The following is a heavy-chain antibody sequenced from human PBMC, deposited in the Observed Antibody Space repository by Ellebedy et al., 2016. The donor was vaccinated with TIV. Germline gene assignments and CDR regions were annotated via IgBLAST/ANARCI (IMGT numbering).Heavy chain of an antibody. CDR2: THHSGNT. CDR1: GGSVVSYY. Sequence: MPSETLSLTCTVSGGSVVSYYWNWIRQPPGKGLAWIGYTHHSGNTKYNPSLTSRVTTSVDTSRNHFSMNLNSITAADTAVYYCAKWDSGLRAFDVWGHGTMVTVSS. CDR3: AKWDSGLRAFDV. V-gene: IGHV4-59*02. D-gene: IGHD5-12*01. J-gene: IGHJ3*01.